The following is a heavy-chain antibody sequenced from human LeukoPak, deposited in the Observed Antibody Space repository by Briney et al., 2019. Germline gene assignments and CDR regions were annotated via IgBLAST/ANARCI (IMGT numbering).Heavy chain of an antibody. CDR1: GDSVYSNSAA. V-gene: IGHV6-1*01. CDR3: ARVRYSGYDFYYYYGMDV. Sequence: SQTLSLTCAISGDSVYSNSAAWNWIRQSPSRGLEWLGRTYYRSKWYNDYAVSVKSRITINPDTSKNQFSLQLNSVTPEDTAVYYCARVRYSGYDFYYYYGMDVWGKGTTVTVSS. D-gene: IGHD5-12*01. CDR2: TYYRSKWYN. J-gene: IGHJ6*04.